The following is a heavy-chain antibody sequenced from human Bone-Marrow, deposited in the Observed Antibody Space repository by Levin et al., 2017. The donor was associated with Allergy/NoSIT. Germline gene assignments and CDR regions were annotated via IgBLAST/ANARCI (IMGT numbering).Heavy chain of an antibody. D-gene: IGHD3-10*01. J-gene: IGHJ4*02. CDR1: GFTVSSNY. V-gene: IGHV3-53*01. CDR2: IYSGGST. CDR3: ARGWFGELLSH. Sequence: GSLRLSCAASGFTVSSNYMSWVRQAPGKGPEWVSVIYSGGSTYYADSVKGRFTISRDNSKNTLYLQMNSLKADDTAVYYCARGWFGELLSHWGQGTLVTVSS.